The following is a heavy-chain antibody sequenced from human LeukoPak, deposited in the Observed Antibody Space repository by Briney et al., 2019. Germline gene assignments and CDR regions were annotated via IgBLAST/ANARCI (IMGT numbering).Heavy chain of an antibody. V-gene: IGHV3-30*18. CDR3: AKDSTVIATHFDY. J-gene: IGHJ4*02. CDR2: ISYDGRNK. D-gene: IGHD3-16*02. Sequence: GGSLRLSCGASGFTFSRYGMHWVRQAPGKGLEWVAIISYDGRNKHYADSVKGRFTISRDNSKNMLYLQMNSLRAEDTAVYYCAKDSTVIATHFDYWGQGTPVTVSS. CDR1: GFTFSRYG.